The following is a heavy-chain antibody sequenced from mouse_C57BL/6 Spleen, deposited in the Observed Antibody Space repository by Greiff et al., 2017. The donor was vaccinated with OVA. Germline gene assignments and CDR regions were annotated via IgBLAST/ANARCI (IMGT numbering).Heavy chain of an antibody. J-gene: IGHJ4*01. Sequence: VKLQQPGAELVMPGASVKLSCKASGYTFTSYWMHWVKQRPGQGLEWIGEIDPSDSYTNYNQKFKGKSTLTVDKSSSTAYMQLSSLTSEDSAVYYCASPVSSYYAMDYWGQGTSVTVSS. D-gene: IGHD1-3*01. CDR1: GYTFTSYW. CDR3: ASPVSSYYAMDY. CDR2: IDPSDSYT. V-gene: IGHV1-69*01.